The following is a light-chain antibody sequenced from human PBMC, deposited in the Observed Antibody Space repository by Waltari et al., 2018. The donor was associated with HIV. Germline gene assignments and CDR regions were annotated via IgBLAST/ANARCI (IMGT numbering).Light chain of an antibody. Sequence: EIVLTQSPATLSLSPGERACLPCRASRSVGSYLAWYQQRPGQAPRLLIYDASNRATDIPARFSCSGSGTEFTLTISSLEPEDFAVYYCQQRTNWPPHNFGQGTKLEIK. CDR1: RSVGSY. CDR3: QQRTNWPPHN. J-gene: IGKJ2*01. V-gene: IGKV3-11*01. CDR2: DAS.